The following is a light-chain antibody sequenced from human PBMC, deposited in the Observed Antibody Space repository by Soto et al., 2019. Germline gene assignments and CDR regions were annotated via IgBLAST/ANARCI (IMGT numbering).Light chain of an antibody. V-gene: IGKV1-5*03. Sequence: DIQMTQSPSTLSGSVGDRVTITCRASQTISSWLAWYQQKPGKAPKLLIYKASTLKGGVPSRFSGSGSGTEFTLTISSLQPDDFATYYCQHYNGYSWTFGQGTKVDIK. CDR1: QTISSW. J-gene: IGKJ1*01. CDR2: KAS. CDR3: QHYNGYSWT.